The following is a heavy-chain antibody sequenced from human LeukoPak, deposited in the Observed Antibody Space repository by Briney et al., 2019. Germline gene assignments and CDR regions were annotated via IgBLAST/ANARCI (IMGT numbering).Heavy chain of an antibody. CDR1: GFTFSSYA. CDR2: ISGSGGST. CDR3: AKDCSGDRCYSNYFDY. D-gene: IGHD2-15*01. Sequence: PGGSLRLSCAASGFTFSSYAMSWVRQVPGKGLEWVSAISGSGGSTYYADSVKGRFTISRDNSKNTLYLQMNSLRAEDTAVYYCAKDCSGDRCYSNYFDYWGQGTLVTVSS. V-gene: IGHV3-23*01. J-gene: IGHJ4*02.